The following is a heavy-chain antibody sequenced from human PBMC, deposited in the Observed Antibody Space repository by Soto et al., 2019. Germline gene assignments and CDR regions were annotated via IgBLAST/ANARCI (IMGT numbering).Heavy chain of an antibody. V-gene: IGHV3-48*03. J-gene: IGHJ5*02. Sequence: AGGSLRLSCAASGFTFSSYEMNWVRQAPGKGLEWVSYISSSGSTIYYADSVKGRFTISRDNAKNSLYLQMNSLRAEDTAVYYCAREGGYYYDSSGYYVNWFDPWGQGTLVTVSS. CDR2: ISSSGSTI. CDR1: GFTFSSYE. D-gene: IGHD3-22*01. CDR3: AREGGYYYDSSGYYVNWFDP.